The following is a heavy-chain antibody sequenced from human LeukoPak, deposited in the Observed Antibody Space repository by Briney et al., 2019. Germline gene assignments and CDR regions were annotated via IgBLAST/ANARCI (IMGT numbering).Heavy chain of an antibody. Sequence: GSLRLSCAASGFTFSSYGMHWVRQAPGKGLEWVAVISYDGSNKYYADSVKGRFTISRDNSKNTLYLQMNSLRAEDTAVYYCAKAYYGSGSYYDYWGQGTLVTVSS. V-gene: IGHV3-30*18. CDR1: GFTFSSYG. J-gene: IGHJ4*02. D-gene: IGHD3-10*01. CDR2: ISYDGSNK. CDR3: AKAYYGSGSYYDY.